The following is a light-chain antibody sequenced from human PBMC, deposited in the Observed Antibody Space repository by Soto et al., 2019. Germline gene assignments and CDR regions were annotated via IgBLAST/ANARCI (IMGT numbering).Light chain of an antibody. CDR3: SSYTSSSTLYVV. CDR1: SSDVGGYNY. J-gene: IGLJ2*01. Sequence: QSALTQPASVSGCPGQSITISCTGTSSDVGGYNYVSWYQQHPGKAPKLMIYEVSNRPSGVSNRFSGSKSGNTASLTISGLQAEDEADYYCSSYTSSSTLYVVFGGGTKVTVL. V-gene: IGLV2-14*01. CDR2: EVS.